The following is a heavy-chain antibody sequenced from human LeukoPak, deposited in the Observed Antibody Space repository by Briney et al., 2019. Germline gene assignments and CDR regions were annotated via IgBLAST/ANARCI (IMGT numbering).Heavy chain of an antibody. CDR1: GGSISSNSYY. CDR3: ARHGRYSGYDRAFDI. V-gene: IGHV4-39*01. J-gene: IGHJ3*02. CDR2: IYYSGST. Sequence: SETLSLTCTVSGGSISSNSYYWGWIRQPPGKGLEWIGSIYYSGSTYYNPSLESRVTISVDTSKNQFSLKLSSVTAADTAVYYCARHGRYSGYDRAFDIWGQGTMVTVSS. D-gene: IGHD5-12*01.